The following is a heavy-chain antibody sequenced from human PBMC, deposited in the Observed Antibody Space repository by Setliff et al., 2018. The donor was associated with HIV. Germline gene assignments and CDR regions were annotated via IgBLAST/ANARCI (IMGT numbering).Heavy chain of an antibody. D-gene: IGHD6-19*01. CDR3: ARQGSVTGHAFDS. Sequence: PSETLSLTCAVYGESFSGYYWSWIRQPPGKGLEWIGEIDYNGRTNYNPSLKSRVIMSIDTSKYQFSLRLSSVTAADTAVYYCARQGSVTGHAFDSWGPGALVTVS. CDR2: IDYNGRT. CDR1: GESFSGYY. J-gene: IGHJ4*02. V-gene: IGHV4-34*01.